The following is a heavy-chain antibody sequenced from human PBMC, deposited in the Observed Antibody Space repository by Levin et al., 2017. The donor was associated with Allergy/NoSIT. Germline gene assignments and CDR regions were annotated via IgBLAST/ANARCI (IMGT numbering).Heavy chain of an antibody. J-gene: IGHJ4*02. V-gene: IGHV3-48*02. CDR3: ARSATLDY. D-gene: IGHD6-25*01. CDR1: GFTFSSYS. CDR2: ISSSSSTI. Sequence: PSETLSLTCAASGFTFSSYSMNWVRQAPGKGLEWVSYISSSSSTIYYADSVKGRFTISRDNAKDSLYLQMNSLRDEDTAVYYCARSATLDYWGQGTLVTVSS.